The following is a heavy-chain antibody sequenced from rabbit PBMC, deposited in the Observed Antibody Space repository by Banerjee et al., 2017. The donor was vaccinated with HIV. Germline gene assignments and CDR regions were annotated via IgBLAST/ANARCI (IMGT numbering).Heavy chain of an antibody. Sequence: QEQLVESGGGLVQPEGSLTLTCKASGFDFSSNAMCWVRQAPGKGPEWIACINTNTGNTVYASWAKGPFTISKTSSTTVTLQMTSLTAADTATYFCANGGDHASYFKLWGPGTLVTV. J-gene: IGHJ4*01. CDR3: ANGGDHASYFKL. CDR2: INTNTGNT. CDR1: GFDFSSNA. V-gene: IGHV1S47*01. D-gene: IGHD5-1*01.